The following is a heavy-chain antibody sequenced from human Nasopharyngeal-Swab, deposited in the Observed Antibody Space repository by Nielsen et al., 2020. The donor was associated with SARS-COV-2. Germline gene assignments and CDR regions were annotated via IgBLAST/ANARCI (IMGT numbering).Heavy chain of an antibody. CDR2: INAGNGNT. CDR1: GYPFTSYA. D-gene: IGHD6-19*01. J-gene: IGHJ6*02. V-gene: IGHV1-3*01. Sequence: ASVKVSCKASGYPFTSYAMHLVRQAPGQRLEWTGWINAGNGNTKYPHKFQGRVTITRDTSASTAYMELTSLRSEDTAVYYCARVEAGYSSGGPYYYYGMDVWGQGTTFTVSS. CDR3: ARVEAGYSSGGPYYYYGMDV.